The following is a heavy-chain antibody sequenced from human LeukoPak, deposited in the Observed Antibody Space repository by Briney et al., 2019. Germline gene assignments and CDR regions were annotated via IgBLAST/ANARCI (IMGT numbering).Heavy chain of an antibody. CDR1: GFTFSNYG. Sequence: GGSLRLSCAASGFTFSNYGMNWVRQAPGKGLEWVSTISGSGDSTYYADSVKGRFTISRDNSKNTLYLQMNSLRDDDTAVYYCAKDQGHSSGYVGHYWGQGTLVTVSS. CDR3: AKDQGHSSGYVGHY. V-gene: IGHV3-23*01. CDR2: ISGSGDST. J-gene: IGHJ4*02. D-gene: IGHD3-22*01.